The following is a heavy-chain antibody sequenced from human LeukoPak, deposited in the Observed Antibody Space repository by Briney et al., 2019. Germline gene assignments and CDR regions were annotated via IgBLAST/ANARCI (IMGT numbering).Heavy chain of an antibody. D-gene: IGHD2-21*01. CDR1: GFPFSKAW. Sequence: GGSLRLSCAVFGSGFPFSKAWMSWVRQAPGKGLEWVGRVKSKSDGGTTDYAAPVKGRFTVSRDDSKNTLYLQMNTLIAEDTAVYYCSTDFLRSGAPVGGAIWGQGTMVTVSS. CDR2: VKSKSDGGTT. CDR3: STDFLRSGAPVGGAI. J-gene: IGHJ3*02. V-gene: IGHV3-15*01.